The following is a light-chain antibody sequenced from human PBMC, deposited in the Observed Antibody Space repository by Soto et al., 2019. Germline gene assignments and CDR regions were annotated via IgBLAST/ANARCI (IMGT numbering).Light chain of an antibody. V-gene: IGKV3-11*01. CDR1: QSVSSY. J-gene: IGKJ1*01. CDR3: QQRSNSPST. Sequence: EIVLTQSPATLSLSPGERATLSCRASQSVSSYLAWYQQKPGQAPRLLIYDASNRATGIPARFTGSGSGTDFTLTISSLEPEDFAVYYCQQRSNSPSTFGQGTKVEIK. CDR2: DAS.